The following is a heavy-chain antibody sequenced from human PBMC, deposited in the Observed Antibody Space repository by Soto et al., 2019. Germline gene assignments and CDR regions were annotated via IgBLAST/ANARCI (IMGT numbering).Heavy chain of an antibody. J-gene: IGHJ3*02. D-gene: IGHD3-22*01. CDR1: GFTFSTYA. Sequence: PGVSLRLSFSASGFTFSTYAMTWVRQAPGKGLEWVSSLSGSGGDTYYADSVKGRFTISRDNSKNTLSLQMNSLRAEDTAVYYCAKRFGSGYYSAFDIWGQGTMVTVSS. CDR2: LSGSGGDT. V-gene: IGHV3-23*01. CDR3: AKRFGSGYYSAFDI.